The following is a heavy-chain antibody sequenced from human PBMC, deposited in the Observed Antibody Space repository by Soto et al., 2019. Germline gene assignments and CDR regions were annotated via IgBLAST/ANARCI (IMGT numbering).Heavy chain of an antibody. D-gene: IGHD3-3*01. CDR2: ISAYNGNT. CDR3: PLSTTHPPHYDFWSCHSLNHPFDI. Sequence: ASVKVSCKASGYTFTSYGISWVRQAPGQGLEWMGWISAYNGNTDYAQKLQRRVTMTTDTSTSTAYMELMRLRSADTAVYYCPLSTTHPPHYDFWSCHSLNHPFDICGQGTTVPVSS. V-gene: IGHV1-18*04. J-gene: IGHJ3*02. CDR1: GYTFTSYG.